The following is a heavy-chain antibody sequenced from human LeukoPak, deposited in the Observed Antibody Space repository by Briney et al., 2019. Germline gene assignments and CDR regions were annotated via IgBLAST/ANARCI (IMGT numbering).Heavy chain of an antibody. V-gene: IGHV1-58*02. CDR2: IVVGSGNT. CDR1: GFTFTSSA. CDR3: AAVAGTGGVDYYFDY. D-gene: IGHD6-19*01. J-gene: IGHJ4*02. Sequence: GTSVKVSCKASGFTFTSSAMQWVRQARGQRLEWIGWIVVGSGNTNYAQKFQERVTITRDMSTSTAYMELSSLRSEDTAVYYCAAVAGTGGVDYYFDYWGQGTLVTVSS.